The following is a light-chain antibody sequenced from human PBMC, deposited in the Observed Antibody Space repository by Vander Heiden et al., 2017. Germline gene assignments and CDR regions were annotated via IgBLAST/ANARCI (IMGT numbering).Light chain of an antibody. J-gene: IGKJ3*01. Sequence: DIQMTQSPSSLSASVGDRVTITCQASQDISNYLNWYQQKPGKAPKLLIYDASNLETGVPSRFSGSGSGTDFTFTNSSLQPEDIATYYCQQYDNLLFTFGPGTKVDIK. CDR1: QDISNY. CDR3: QQYDNLLFT. CDR2: DAS. V-gene: IGKV1-33*01.